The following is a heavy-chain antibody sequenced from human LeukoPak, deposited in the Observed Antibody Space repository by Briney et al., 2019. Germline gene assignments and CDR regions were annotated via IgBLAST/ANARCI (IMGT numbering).Heavy chain of an antibody. CDR3: ARGKTYSDY. CDR2: IKEDGSEQ. D-gene: IGHD2-21*01. J-gene: IGHJ4*02. CDR1: GFTLSNYW. Sequence: GGSLTLSCVASGFTLSNYWMKWVRQAPGKGLEWVANIKEDGSEQYYVDSVKGRLTISRDNAKKLLSLQITSLRAEDTAVYYCARGKTYSDYWGQGTLVTVSS. V-gene: IGHV3-7*01.